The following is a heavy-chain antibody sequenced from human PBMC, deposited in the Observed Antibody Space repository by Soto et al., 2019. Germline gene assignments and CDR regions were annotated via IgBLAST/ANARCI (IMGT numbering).Heavy chain of an antibody. CDR3: AHTRSERGDSGCVLRCFDI. D-gene: IGHD5-12*01. J-gene: IGHJ4*02. CDR2: IYWDDDK. V-gene: IGHV2-5*02. Sequence: QITLKESGPTLVKPTQTLTLTCTFPGFSLSTSGVGVGWIRQPPGQALAWLALIYWDDDKRYSPSLKSRLTITRDTCKYQLVHTMTNMDPVDTATYYCAHTRSERGDSGCVLRCFDIWGQGTLVTVSS. CDR1: GFSLSTSGVG.